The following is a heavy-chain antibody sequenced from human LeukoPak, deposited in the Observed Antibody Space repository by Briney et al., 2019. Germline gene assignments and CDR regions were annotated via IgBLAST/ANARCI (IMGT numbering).Heavy chain of an antibody. D-gene: IGHD2/OR15-2a*01. Sequence: PGGSLRLSCAASGFTFSSYTIKWVRQAPGKGLEWVSEISGSGDNTYYADSVKGRFTNSRDNSKNTLYLQMNSLRDEDTAVYYCAKDRAYCSSSTCLDQDFWGQGTLVTVSS. J-gene: IGHJ4*02. CDR2: ISGSGDNT. V-gene: IGHV3-23*01. CDR1: GFTFSSYT. CDR3: AKDRAYCSSSTCLDQDF.